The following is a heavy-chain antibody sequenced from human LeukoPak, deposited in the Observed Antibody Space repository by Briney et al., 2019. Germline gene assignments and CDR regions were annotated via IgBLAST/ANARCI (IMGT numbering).Heavy chain of an antibody. Sequence: PSETLSLTCAVDGGSFGGYYWSWILQPPGKGLEWIGEISHGGSTNYNPSLQSRVTISVDTSKNQFSLKLSSVTAADTAVYYCARGSTERDGLSTYYFDYWGQGTLVTVSS. CDR2: ISHGGST. J-gene: IGHJ4*02. CDR1: GGSFGGYY. CDR3: ARGSTERDGLSTYYFDY. V-gene: IGHV4-34*01. D-gene: IGHD5-24*01.